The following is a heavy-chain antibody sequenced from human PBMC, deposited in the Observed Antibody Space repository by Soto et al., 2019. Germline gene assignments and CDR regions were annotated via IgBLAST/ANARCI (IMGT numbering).Heavy chain of an antibody. Sequence: PGGSLRLSCAASGFTFSSYAMSWVRQAPGKGLEWVSDISGSGGSTYYADSVKGRFTISRDNSKNTLYLQMNSLRAEDTAVYYCAKVIDCTNGVCGYNWSDPWGQGTLGTVSS. CDR2: ISGSGGST. CDR1: GFTFSSYA. J-gene: IGHJ5*02. V-gene: IGHV3-23*01. D-gene: IGHD2-8*01. CDR3: AKVIDCTNGVCGYNWSDP.